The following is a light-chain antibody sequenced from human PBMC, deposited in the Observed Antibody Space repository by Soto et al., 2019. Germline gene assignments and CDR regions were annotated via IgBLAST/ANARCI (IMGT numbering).Light chain of an antibody. J-gene: IGKJ1*01. CDR1: QSISSY. CDR2: AAS. Sequence: DIQMTQSPSSLSASVGDRVTITCRASQSISSYLNWYQQRPGKAPNLLIYAASSLQSGVPSRCSGSGSGTDFTLTISSLQPEDFATYYCQQSYSFPLTFGQGTKVDIK. V-gene: IGKV1-39*01. CDR3: QQSYSFPLT.